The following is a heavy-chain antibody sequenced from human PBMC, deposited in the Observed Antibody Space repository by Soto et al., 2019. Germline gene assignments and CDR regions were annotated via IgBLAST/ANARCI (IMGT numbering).Heavy chain of an antibody. Sequence: GGSMRLSCAASGFTFSSYAMHWVRQAPGKGLEWVAVISYDGSNKYYADYVKGRFTISRDNSKNTLYLQMNSLRAEDTAVYYCARDGRYGSGSYYYGMDVWGQGTTVTVSS. D-gene: IGHD3-10*01. J-gene: IGHJ6*02. CDR1: GFTFSSYA. V-gene: IGHV3-30-3*01. CDR2: ISYDGSNK. CDR3: ARDGRYGSGSYYYGMDV.